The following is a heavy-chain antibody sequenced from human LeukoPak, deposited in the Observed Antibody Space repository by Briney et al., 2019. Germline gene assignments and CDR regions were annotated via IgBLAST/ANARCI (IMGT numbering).Heavy chain of an antibody. D-gene: IGHD6-13*01. CDR3: ARDRGIAAAGMNWFDP. V-gene: IGHV1-69*04. CDR1: GGTFSSYA. J-gene: IGHJ5*02. Sequence: SVKVSCKASGGTFSSYAISWVRQAPGQGLEWMGRIIPILGIANYAQKFQGRVTITADKSTSTAYMELSSLRSEDTAVYYCARDRGIAAAGMNWFDPWGQGTLVTVSS. CDR2: IIPILGIA.